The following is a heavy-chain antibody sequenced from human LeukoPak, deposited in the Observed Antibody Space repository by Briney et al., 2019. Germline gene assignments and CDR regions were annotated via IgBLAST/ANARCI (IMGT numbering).Heavy chain of an antibody. CDR3: ATDIGSYYDY. Sequence: GGSLRLSCAASGFTFSSYGIHWVRQAPGKGLEWVAFIRYDGSNKYYADSVKGRFTISRDNSKNTLYLQMNSLRAEDTAVYYCATDIGSYYDYWGQGILVTVSS. D-gene: IGHD3-10*01. J-gene: IGHJ4*02. CDR2: IRYDGSNK. CDR1: GFTFSSYG. V-gene: IGHV3-30*02.